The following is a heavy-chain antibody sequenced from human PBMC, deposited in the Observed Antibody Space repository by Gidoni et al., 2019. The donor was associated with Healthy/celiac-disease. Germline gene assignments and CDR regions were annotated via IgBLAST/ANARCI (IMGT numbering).Heavy chain of an antibody. Sequence: QVQLQESGPGLVKPSQTLSLPCPVSCGSISSGGYYWSWIRKHPGKGLEWIGYIYYSGSTYYKPSLKSRVTISGDTSKNQFSLKMSSVTAVDSAVYYWAIDNHVWNAFDIWGQGTMVTVSS. J-gene: IGHJ3*02. CDR2: IYYSGST. V-gene: IGHV4-31*03. CDR1: CGSISSGGYY. CDR3: AIDNHVWNAFDI. D-gene: IGHD2-21*01.